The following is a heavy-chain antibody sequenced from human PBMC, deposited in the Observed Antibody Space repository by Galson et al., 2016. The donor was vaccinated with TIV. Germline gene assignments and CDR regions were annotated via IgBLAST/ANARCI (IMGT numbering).Heavy chain of an antibody. CDR3: ARDLDSTVTAPFDY. D-gene: IGHD2-21*02. V-gene: IGHV1-69*04. CDR2: IIPLLGIG. CDR1: GGTLSRFT. Sequence: SVKVSCKASGGTLSRFTVSWVRQAPGQGLEWMGRIIPLLGIGNRAQKFQNRVAITADRSTSAAYMELSSLKSDDTAVYYCARDLDSTVTAPFDYWGQGTLVTVSS. J-gene: IGHJ4*02.